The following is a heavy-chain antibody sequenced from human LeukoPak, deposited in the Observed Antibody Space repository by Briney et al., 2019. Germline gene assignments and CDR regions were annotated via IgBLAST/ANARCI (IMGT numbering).Heavy chain of an antibody. V-gene: IGHV4-59*01. CDR1: GGSISSYY. CDR3: ARVAPPDYDILTGFDY. Sequence: SETLSLTCTVSGGSISSYYWSWIRQPPGKGLEWIGYIYYSGSTNYNPSLKSRVTIPVDTSKNQFSLKLSSVTAADTAVYYCARVAPPDYDILTGFDYWGQGTLVTVSS. CDR2: IYYSGST. D-gene: IGHD3-9*01. J-gene: IGHJ4*02.